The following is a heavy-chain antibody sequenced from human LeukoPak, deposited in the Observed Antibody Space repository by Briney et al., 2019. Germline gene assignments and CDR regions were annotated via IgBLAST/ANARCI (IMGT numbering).Heavy chain of an antibody. CDR1: GFTFVSSG. CDR3: ARVTLYGALGGYFDY. Sequence: VGSLRLSCAASGFTFVSSGMHWVRQALGKGLEWVAVTAYDQRNKNYADYVKGLFTISIDNSKNTLYLQMNSLRDEDTAVYYCARVTLYGALGGYFDYWGQGTLVTVSS. J-gene: IGHJ4*02. D-gene: IGHD4-17*01. V-gene: IGHV3-30*03. CDR2: TAYDQRNK.